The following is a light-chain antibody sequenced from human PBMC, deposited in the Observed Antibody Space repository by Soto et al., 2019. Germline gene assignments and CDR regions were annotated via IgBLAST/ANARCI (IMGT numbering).Light chain of an antibody. J-gene: IGKJ1*01. V-gene: IGKV3-20*01. CDR1: QSVGSTY. Sequence: EIVLTQSPGTLSLSPGERATLSCRASQSVGSTYLAWYQHKPGQAPSLLIYGASSRATGIPDRFSGSGSGTDFTLTISRLEPEDFAVYYCQQYGSSGTFGQGTKVDIK. CDR3: QQYGSSGT. CDR2: GAS.